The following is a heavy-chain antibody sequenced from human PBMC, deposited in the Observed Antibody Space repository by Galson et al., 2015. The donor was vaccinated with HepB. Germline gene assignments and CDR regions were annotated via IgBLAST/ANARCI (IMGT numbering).Heavy chain of an antibody. D-gene: IGHD6-19*01. Sequence: SVKVSCKASGGTFSSYTISWVRQAPGQGLEWMGRIIPILGIANYAQKFQGRVTITADKSTSTAYMELSSLRSEDTAVYYCARMGPAVAGQYYFDYWGQGTLVTVSS. CDR2: IIPILGIA. CDR1: GGTFSSYT. V-gene: IGHV1-69*02. CDR3: ARMGPAVAGQYYFDY. J-gene: IGHJ4*02.